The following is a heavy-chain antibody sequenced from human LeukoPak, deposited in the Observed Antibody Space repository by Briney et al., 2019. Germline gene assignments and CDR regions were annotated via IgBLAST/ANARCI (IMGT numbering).Heavy chain of an antibody. V-gene: IGHV4-4*09. Sequence: PSETLSLTCTVSGDSISSDYWSWIRQPPGKGLEWIGYIYTSGSTYYNPSLKSRVTISVDTSKNQFSLKLRSVTAADTAVYYCARRSSSSGFGFDYWGQGTLVTVSS. D-gene: IGHD3-10*01. CDR3: ARRSSSSGFGFDY. J-gene: IGHJ4*02. CDR2: IYTSGST. CDR1: GDSISSDY.